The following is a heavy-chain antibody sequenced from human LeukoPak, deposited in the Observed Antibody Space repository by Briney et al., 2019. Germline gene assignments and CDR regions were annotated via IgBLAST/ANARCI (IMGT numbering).Heavy chain of an antibody. V-gene: IGHV4-30-4*01. D-gene: IGHD3/OR15-3a*01. CDR2: ISYSGST. CDR3: AKGGLATYNWFDP. Sequence: PSETLSLTCTVSGGSISSGDYYWSWLRQPPGLDLEWIGDISYSGSTYYNPSLSSRLIISVDRSNNQFSLRLTSVTAADTAVYYCAKGGLATYNWFDPWGQGTLVIVSS. CDR1: GGSISSGDYY. J-gene: IGHJ5*02.